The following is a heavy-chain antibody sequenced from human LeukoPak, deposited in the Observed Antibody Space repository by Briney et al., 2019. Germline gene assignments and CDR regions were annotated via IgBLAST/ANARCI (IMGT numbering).Heavy chain of an antibody. CDR3: TTDSPVPAAVVYYFDY. CDR1: GFTFSNAW. Sequence: GGSLRLSCAASGFTFSNAWMSWVRQAPGKGLEWVGRIKSKTDGGTTDYAAPVKGRFTISRDDSKNTLYLQMNSLKTEDTVVYYCTTDSPVPAAVVYYFDYWGQGTLVTVSS. J-gene: IGHJ4*02. D-gene: IGHD2-2*01. V-gene: IGHV3-15*01. CDR2: IKSKTDGGTT.